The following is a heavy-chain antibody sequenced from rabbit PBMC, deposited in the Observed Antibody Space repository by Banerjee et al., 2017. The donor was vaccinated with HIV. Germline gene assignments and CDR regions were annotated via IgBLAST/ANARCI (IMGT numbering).Heavy chain of an antibody. J-gene: IGHJ4*01. CDR2: ISSGGSA. CDR3: ARDGVIGWNFDL. Sequence: QEQLEESGGDLVKPEGSLTLTCTASGFSFSNKYVMCWVRQAPGKGLEWIGFISSGGSAYYASWVNGRFTISRTSTTVDLQMTSLTAADTATYFCARDGVIGWNFDLWGQGTLVTVS. CDR1: GFSFSNKYV. D-gene: IGHD1-1*01. V-gene: IGHV1S45*01.